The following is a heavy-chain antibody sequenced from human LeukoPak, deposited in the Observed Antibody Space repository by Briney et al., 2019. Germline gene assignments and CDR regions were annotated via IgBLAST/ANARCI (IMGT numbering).Heavy chain of an antibody. V-gene: IGHV1-46*01. CDR2: INPSGGST. J-gene: IGHJ4*02. D-gene: IGHD3-9*01. CDR1: GYTFTSYY. CDR3: ARDDILTGGFDY. Sequence: GASVKVSCKASGYTFTSYYMHWVRQAPGQGLEWMGIINPSGGSTSHAQKFQGRVTMTRDTSTSTVYMELSSLRSEDTAVYYCARDDILTGGFDYWGQGTLVTVSS.